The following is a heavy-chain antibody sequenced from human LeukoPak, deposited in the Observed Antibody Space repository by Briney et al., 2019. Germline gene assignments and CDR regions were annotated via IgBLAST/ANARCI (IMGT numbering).Heavy chain of an antibody. CDR1: GGSLNNYY. D-gene: IGHD6-19*01. Sequence: PSETLSLTCAVSGGSLNNYYWGWIRQPPGKGLEWIGYIYYSGSTYYNPSLKSRVTISVDTSKNQFSLKLSSVTAADTAVYYCARGSSGWYEAAFDIWGQGTMVTVSS. CDR2: IYYSGST. CDR3: ARGSSGWYEAAFDI. V-gene: IGHV4-30-4*08. J-gene: IGHJ3*02.